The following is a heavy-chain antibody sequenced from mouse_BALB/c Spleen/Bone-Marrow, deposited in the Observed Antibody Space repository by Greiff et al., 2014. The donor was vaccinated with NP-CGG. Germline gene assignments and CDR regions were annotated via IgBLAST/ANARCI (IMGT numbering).Heavy chain of an antibody. CDR3: AVYDYEGFAY. CDR1: GFNIKDTY. Sequence: EVKLEESGAELVKPGAPVKLSCTASGFNIKDTYMHWVKQRPEQGLEWIGRIDPANGNTKYDPKFQGKATITADTSSNTAYLQLSSLTSEDTAVYYCAVYDYEGFAYWGQGTLVTVSA. CDR2: IDPANGNT. V-gene: IGHV14-3*02. D-gene: IGHD2-4*01. J-gene: IGHJ3*01.